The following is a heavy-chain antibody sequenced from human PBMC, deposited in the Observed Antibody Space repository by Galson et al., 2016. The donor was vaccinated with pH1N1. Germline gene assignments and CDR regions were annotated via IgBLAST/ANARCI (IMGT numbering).Heavy chain of an antibody. CDR3: ARDHFGWAFDV. CDR1: GFPFSHYY. CDR2: ISGSDTTI. Sequence: SLRLSCAASGFPFSHYYMGWIRQAPGKGLEWISYISGSDTTIYYADSVRGRFTISRVNAQNSLYLHMNSLRAEDTAVYYCARDHFGWAFDVWGQGTMVTVSP. V-gene: IGHV3-11*01. J-gene: IGHJ3*01. D-gene: IGHD3-10*01.